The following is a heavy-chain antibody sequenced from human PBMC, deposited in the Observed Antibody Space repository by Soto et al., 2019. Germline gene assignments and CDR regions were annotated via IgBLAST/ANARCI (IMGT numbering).Heavy chain of an antibody. V-gene: IGHV1-69*13. J-gene: IGHJ6*02. CDR2: IIPIFGTA. D-gene: IGHD3-10*01. Sequence: SVKVSCKASGGTFSSYAISWVRQAPGQGLEWMGGIIPIFGTANYAQKFQGRVTITADESTSTAYMELSSLRSEDTAVYYCARVRGVMRNYYYGMDVWGQGTTVTXSS. CDR1: GGTFSSYA. CDR3: ARVRGVMRNYYYGMDV.